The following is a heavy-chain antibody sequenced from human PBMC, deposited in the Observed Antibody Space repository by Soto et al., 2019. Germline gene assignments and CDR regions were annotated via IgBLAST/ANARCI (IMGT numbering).Heavy chain of an antibody. J-gene: IGHJ4*02. CDR1: GGSIISHY. CDR2: IHYSGST. V-gene: IGHV4-59*11. D-gene: IGHD2-15*01. Sequence: QVQLQESGPGLVKPSETLSLTCSVSGGSIISHYWSWIRQPPGKGLEWIGYIHYSGSTDYNPSLKGRLTLSVDTSKTQFSLKLSSVTAADTAVYYCARGGWSLDYWGQGTLVTVSS. CDR3: ARGGWSLDY.